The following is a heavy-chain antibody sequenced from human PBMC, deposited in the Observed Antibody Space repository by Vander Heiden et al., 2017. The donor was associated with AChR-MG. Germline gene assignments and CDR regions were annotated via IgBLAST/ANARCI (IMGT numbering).Heavy chain of an antibody. V-gene: IGHV1-69*01. J-gene: IGHJ6*03. D-gene: IGHD5-12*01. Sequence: QAQLVQSGAEVKNPGSSVKVSCKAAGGTFSSYAISWVRQAPGQGLGWMGGIIPIFGTANYAQKFQGRVTITADESTSTAYMELSSLRSEDTAVYYCARVRLRRGSYYYYMDVWGKGTTVTVSS. CDR2: IIPIFGTA. CDR1: GGTFSSYA. CDR3: ARVRLRRGSYYYYMDV.